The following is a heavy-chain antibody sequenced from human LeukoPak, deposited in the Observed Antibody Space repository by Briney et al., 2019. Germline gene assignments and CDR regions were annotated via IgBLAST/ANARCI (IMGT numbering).Heavy chain of an antibody. CDR3: AKKGYYASGSYFDY. Sequence: GGSLRLSCAASGFIFSSYGMHWVRQAPGKGLEWVAFIQYGGFDKCYADSVKGRFTISRDNSKNTLYLHMNSLRAEDTAMYYCAKKGYYASGSYFDYWGQGTLVTVSS. V-gene: IGHV3-30*02. CDR1: GFIFSSYG. D-gene: IGHD3-10*01. CDR2: IQYGGFDK. J-gene: IGHJ4*02.